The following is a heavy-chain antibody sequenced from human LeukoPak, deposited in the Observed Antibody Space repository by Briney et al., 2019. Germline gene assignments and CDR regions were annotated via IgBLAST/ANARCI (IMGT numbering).Heavy chain of an antibody. J-gene: IGHJ4*02. CDR2: INHSGST. CDR1: GGSFSGYY. D-gene: IGHD3-9*01. CDR3: ARLSILTGYYSY. V-gene: IGHV4-34*01. Sequence: SETLSLTCAVYGGSFSGYYWSWIRQPPGKGLEWIGEINHSGSTNYNPSLKSRVTISVDTSKNQFSLKLSSVTAADTAVYYCARLSILTGYYSYWGQGTLVTVSS.